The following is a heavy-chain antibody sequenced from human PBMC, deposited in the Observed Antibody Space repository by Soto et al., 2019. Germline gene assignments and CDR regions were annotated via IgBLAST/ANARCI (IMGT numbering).Heavy chain of an antibody. CDR1: GYSFTTHA. J-gene: IGHJ6*02. V-gene: IGHV1-3*04. CDR2: INTGNGNT. CDR3: ARREQLYHYYYGMDV. Sequence: GGSVKVSCKASGYSFTTHAMIWVRQAPGQRPEWMGWINTGNGNTRYSPKLQGRVNITRDTSASTAYMELSSLKSEDTAVYYCARREQLYHYYYGMDVWGQGSTVTVSS.